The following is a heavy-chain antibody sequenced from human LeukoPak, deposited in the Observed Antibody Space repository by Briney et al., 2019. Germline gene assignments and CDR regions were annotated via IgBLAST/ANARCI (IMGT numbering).Heavy chain of an antibody. Sequence: SETLSLTCTVSGGSISSCYWSWIRQPPGKGLEWIGYIYYSGSTNYNPSLKSRVTISVDTSKNQFSLKLGSVTAADTAVYYCARVPQGGFGELLGWFDPWGQETLVTVSS. D-gene: IGHD3-10*01. J-gene: IGHJ5*02. CDR2: IYYSGST. V-gene: IGHV4-59*01. CDR3: ARVPQGGFGELLGWFDP. CDR1: GGSISSCY.